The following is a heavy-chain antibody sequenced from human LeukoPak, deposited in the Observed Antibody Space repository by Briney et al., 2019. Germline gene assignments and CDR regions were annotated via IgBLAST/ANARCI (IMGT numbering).Heavy chain of an antibody. CDR3: ARLYYDSSRYPNWFDP. CDR2: IYYSGST. J-gene: IGHJ5*02. Sequence: SETLSLTCTVSGDSISSYYWSWIRQPPGKGLEWIGYIYYSGSTKYNPSLKSRVTISVNTSKNQFSLKLSSVTAADTAVYYCARLYYDSSRYPNWFDPWGQGTLVTVSS. D-gene: IGHD3-22*01. CDR1: GDSISSYY. V-gene: IGHV4-59*08.